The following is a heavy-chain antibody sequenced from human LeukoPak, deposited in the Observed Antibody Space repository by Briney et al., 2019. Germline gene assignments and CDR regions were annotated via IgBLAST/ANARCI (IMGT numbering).Heavy chain of an antibody. J-gene: IGHJ4*02. CDR2: IWYDGSNK. V-gene: IGHV3-33*01. CDR1: GFTFSSYG. CDR3: ARGYYDTSSYPGAYFDY. D-gene: IGHD3-22*01. Sequence: GGSLRLSCAASGFTFSSYGMHWVRQAPGKGLEWVAVIWYDGSNKYYADSVKGRFTISRDNSKNTLYLQMNSLRAEDTAVYYCARGYYDTSSYPGAYFDYWGQGTLVTVSS.